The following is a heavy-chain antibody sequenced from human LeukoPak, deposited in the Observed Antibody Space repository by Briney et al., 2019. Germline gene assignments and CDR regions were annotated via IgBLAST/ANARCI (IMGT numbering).Heavy chain of an antibody. J-gene: IGHJ6*03. Sequence: SVKVSCKASGGTFSSYAISWVRQAPGQGLEWMGRIIPIFGTANYAQKFQGRVTITTDESTSTAYMELSSLRSEDTAVYYCARHLLPSSNYGYYYYYYMDVWGKGTTVTVSS. D-gene: IGHD4-11*01. V-gene: IGHV1-69*05. CDR1: GGTFSSYA. CDR2: IIPIFGTA. CDR3: ARHLLPSSNYGYYYYYYMDV.